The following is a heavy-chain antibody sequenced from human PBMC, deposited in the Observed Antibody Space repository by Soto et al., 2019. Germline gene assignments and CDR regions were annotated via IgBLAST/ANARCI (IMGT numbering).Heavy chain of an antibody. Sequence: GASVEPSCKASGYAFASYGLSSARQAPGQGLEWMGWISAYNGNTNYAQKLQGRVTMTTDTSTSTAYMELRSLRSDDTAVYYCARDRVDTAMVLSDYWGQGTLVTVPQ. D-gene: IGHD5-18*01. V-gene: IGHV1-18*01. CDR1: GYAFASYG. J-gene: IGHJ4*02. CDR3: ARDRVDTAMVLSDY. CDR2: ISAYNGNT.